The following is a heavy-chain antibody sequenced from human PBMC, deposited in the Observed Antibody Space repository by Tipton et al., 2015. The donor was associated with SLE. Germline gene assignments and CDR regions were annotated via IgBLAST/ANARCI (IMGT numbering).Heavy chain of an antibody. CDR3: ARDTDYGGNYFDY. CDR1: GGSISSGGYS. J-gene: IGHJ4*02. V-gene: IGHV4-30-2*01. Sequence: RSLRLSCAVSGGSISSGGYSWSWIRQPPGKGLEWIGYIYHSGSTYYNPSLKSRVTMSVDRSKNQFSLKLSSVTAADTAVYYCARDTDYGGNYFDYWGQGTLVTVPS. D-gene: IGHD4-23*01. CDR2: IYHSGST.